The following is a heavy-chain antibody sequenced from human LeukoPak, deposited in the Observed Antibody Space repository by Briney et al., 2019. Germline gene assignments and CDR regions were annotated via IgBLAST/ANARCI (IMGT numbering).Heavy chain of an antibody. CDR2: ISGSGGNT. Sequence: GGSLRLSCAASGFTFSSYAMSWVRQAPGKGLEWASAISGSGGNTYYADSVKGRFTISRDNSKNTLYLQMNSLRAEDTAVYYCAKALETTVIPYYFDYWGQGTLVTVSS. CDR1: GFTFSSYA. D-gene: IGHD4-17*01. V-gene: IGHV3-23*01. CDR3: AKALETTVIPYYFDY. J-gene: IGHJ4*02.